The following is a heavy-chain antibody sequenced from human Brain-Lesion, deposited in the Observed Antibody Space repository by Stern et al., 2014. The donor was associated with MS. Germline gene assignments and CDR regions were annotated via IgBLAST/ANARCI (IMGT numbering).Heavy chain of an antibody. Sequence: QVQLQESGPGLVKPSETLSLTCTVSGGSLGRHFWSWIRQPPGKGLELVAYASYGGITTSNPSRDGRVTISADTCKKQVSLRLNSVTAADTAVYYCARLVEECSGTNGYYWFDPWGRGTLVTVSS. V-gene: IGHV4-59*11. CDR1: GGSLGRHF. CDR2: ASYGGIT. J-gene: IGHJ5*02. D-gene: IGHD2-2*01. CDR3: ARLVEECSGTNGYYWFDP.